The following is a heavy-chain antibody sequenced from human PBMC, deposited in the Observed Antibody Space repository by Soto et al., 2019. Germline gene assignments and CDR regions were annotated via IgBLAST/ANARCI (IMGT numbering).Heavy chain of an antibody. J-gene: IGHJ4*02. V-gene: IGHV4-30-4*01. CDR2: IYYSGST. Sequence: PSETLSLTCTVSGGSISSGDYYWSWIRQPPGKGLEWIGYIYYSGSTYYNPSLKSRVTISVDTSKNQFSLKLSSVTAADTAVYYCARERTYYDILTGYYKALNFDYWGQGTLVTVSS. CDR3: ARERTYYDILTGYYKALNFDY. CDR1: GGSISSGDYY. D-gene: IGHD3-9*01.